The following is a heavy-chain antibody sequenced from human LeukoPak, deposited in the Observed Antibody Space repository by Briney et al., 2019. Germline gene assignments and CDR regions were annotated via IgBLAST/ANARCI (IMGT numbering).Heavy chain of an antibody. Sequence: ASVKVSCKASGYTFTGYYMHWVRQAPGQGLEWMGWINPNSGGTNYAQKFQGWVTMTRDTSISTAYMELSRLRSDDTAVYYCARAGNFATYYDFWSGYSAFDIWGQGTMVTVSS. J-gene: IGHJ3*02. CDR2: INPNSGGT. V-gene: IGHV1-2*04. D-gene: IGHD3-3*01. CDR1: GYTFTGYY. CDR3: ARAGNFATYYDFWSGYSAFDI.